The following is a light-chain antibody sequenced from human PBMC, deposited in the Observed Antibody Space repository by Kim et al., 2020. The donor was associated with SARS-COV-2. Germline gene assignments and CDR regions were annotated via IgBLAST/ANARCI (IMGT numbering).Light chain of an antibody. CDR2: HNS. CDR1: KLGDKY. V-gene: IGLV3-1*01. J-gene: IGLJ2*01. Sequence: VSPGQTASINCSGDKLGDKYVCWYQQKPGQSPVLVIYHNSQRPSGIPERFSGSNSGNTATLTISGTQAMDEADYYCQAWDSNTGVVFGGGTQLTVL. CDR3: QAWDSNTGVV.